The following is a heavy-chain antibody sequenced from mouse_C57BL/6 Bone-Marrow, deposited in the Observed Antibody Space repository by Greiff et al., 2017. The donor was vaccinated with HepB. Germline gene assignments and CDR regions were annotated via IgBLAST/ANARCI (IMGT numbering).Heavy chain of an antibody. CDR1: GYTFTDYE. J-gene: IGHJ2*01. CDR2: IDPETGGT. D-gene: IGHD1-1*01. V-gene: IGHV1-15*01. CDR3: TRSYYYGSRGGY. Sequence: QVQLQQSGAELVRPGASVTLSCKASGYTFTDYEMHWVKQTPVHGLEWIGAIDPETGGTAYNQKFKGKAILTADKSSSTAYMELRSLTSEDSAVYYCTRSYYYGSRGGYWGQGTTLTVSS.